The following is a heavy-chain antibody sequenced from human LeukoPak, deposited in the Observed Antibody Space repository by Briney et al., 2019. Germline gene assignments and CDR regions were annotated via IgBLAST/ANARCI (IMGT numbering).Heavy chain of an antibody. CDR2: MNPNSGNT. Sequence: ASVKVSCKASGYTFTSYDINWVRQATGQGLEWMGWMNPNSGNTGYAQKFQGRVTMTRNTSISTAYMELSSLRAEDTAVYYCAKSIRITMIVVVMNLAFDIWGQGTMVTVSS. CDR1: GYTFTSYD. J-gene: IGHJ3*02. CDR3: AKSIRITMIVVVMNLAFDI. D-gene: IGHD3-22*01. V-gene: IGHV1-8*01.